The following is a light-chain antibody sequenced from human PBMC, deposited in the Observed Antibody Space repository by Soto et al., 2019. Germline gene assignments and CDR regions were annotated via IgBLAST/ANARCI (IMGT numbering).Light chain of an antibody. CDR1: QSVSSSY. CDR2: GAS. V-gene: IGKV3-20*01. Sequence: EIMLTQSPGTLSLSPGERATLSCRASQSVSSSYLAWYQQKPGQAPRLLIYGASSRATGIPDRFSGSGSGTDFTLTISRLESEDFAVYYCQQYDSSGTFGQGTKVEIK. CDR3: QQYDSSGT. J-gene: IGKJ1*01.